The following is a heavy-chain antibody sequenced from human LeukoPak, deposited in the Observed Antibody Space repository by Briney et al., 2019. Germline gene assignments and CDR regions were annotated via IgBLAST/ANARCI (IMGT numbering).Heavy chain of an antibody. V-gene: IGHV3-23*01. Sequence: GGSLRLSCAASVFTFSSYTMSWGRQAPGERLEWGSAISGSGGSTYSADSVRGRFTISRDNSKNTLYLHRNSSTAQNPAVYFFAKEDGYYDSSGEEVWYLDLWGRGTLVTVSS. CDR3: AKEDGYYDSSGEEVWYLDL. CDR2: ISGSGGST. CDR1: VFTFSSYT. J-gene: IGHJ2*01. D-gene: IGHD3-22*01.